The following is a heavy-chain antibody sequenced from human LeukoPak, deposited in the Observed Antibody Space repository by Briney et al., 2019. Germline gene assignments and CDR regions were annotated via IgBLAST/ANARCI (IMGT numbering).Heavy chain of an antibody. D-gene: IGHD1-26*01. CDR3: ARDSGSYLD. Sequence: AETLTLTCTVSGRSFSPYYWSWIRQPPGKGLEWVGYIYYSGSTNYNPSLRSRVTIAVDTSKNQFSLKLSSVTAADTAVYYCARDSGSYLDWGQGTLVTVSS. J-gene: IGHJ4*02. V-gene: IGHV4-59*01. CDR1: GRSFSPYY. CDR2: IYYSGST.